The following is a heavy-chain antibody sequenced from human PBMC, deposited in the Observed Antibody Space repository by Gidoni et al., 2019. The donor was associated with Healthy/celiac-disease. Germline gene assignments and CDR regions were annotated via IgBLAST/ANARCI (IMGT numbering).Heavy chain of an antibody. CDR2: ISYDGSNK. CDR1: GFTFSSYG. J-gene: IGHJ4*02. Sequence: QVQLVESGGGVVQPGRSLRLSCAASGFTFSSYGMHWVRQAPGKGLEWVAVISYDGSNKYYADSVKGRFTISRDNSKNTLYLQMNSLRAEDTAVYYCAKVLRPVYGRTTDYWGQGTLVTVSS. CDR3: AKVLRPVYGRTTDY. V-gene: IGHV3-30*18. D-gene: IGHD2-15*01.